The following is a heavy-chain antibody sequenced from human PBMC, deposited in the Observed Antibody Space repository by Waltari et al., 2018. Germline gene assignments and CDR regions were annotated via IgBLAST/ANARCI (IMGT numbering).Heavy chain of an antibody. CDR3: ARLRAAPDY. CDR2: INPNSGGT. D-gene: IGHD6-13*01. V-gene: IGHV1-2*06. J-gene: IGHJ4*02. CDR1: GYTFTGYY. Sequence: QVQLVQSGAEVKKPGASVKVSCKASGYTFTGYYMHWVRQAPGQGLEWMGRINPNSGGTNYAQKFQGRVTISADKSISTAYLQWSSLKASDTAMYYCARLRAAPDYWGQGTLVTVSS.